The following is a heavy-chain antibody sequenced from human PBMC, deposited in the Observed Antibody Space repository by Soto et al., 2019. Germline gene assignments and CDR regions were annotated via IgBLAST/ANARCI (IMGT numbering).Heavy chain of an antibody. CDR2: IYYSGST. D-gene: IGHD4-17*01. CDR3: ARCFWGTTVTNYYYYGMDV. V-gene: IGHV4-39*01. J-gene: IGHJ6*02. Sequence: SETLSLTCTVSGGSIRSYTYYWGWIRQPPGKGLEWIGSIYYSGSTYYNPSLKSRVTISVDTSKNQFSLKLSSVTAADTAVYYCARCFWGTTVTNYYYYGMDVWGQGTTVTVSS. CDR1: GGSIRSYTYY.